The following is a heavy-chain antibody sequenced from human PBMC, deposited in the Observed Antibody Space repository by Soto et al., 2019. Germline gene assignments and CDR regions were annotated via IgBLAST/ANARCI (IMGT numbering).Heavy chain of an antibody. CDR2: ISGSGGST. CDR1: GFTFSSYA. V-gene: IGHV3-23*01. D-gene: IGHD1-7*01. CDR3: AKRNWNYWGGMDYYMDV. J-gene: IGHJ6*03. Sequence: PGGSLRLSCAASGFTFSSYAMSWVRQAPGKGLEWVSAISGSGGSTYYADSVKGRFTISRDNSKNTLYLQMNSLRAEDTAVYYCAKRNWNYWGGMDYYMDVWGKGTTVTVSS.